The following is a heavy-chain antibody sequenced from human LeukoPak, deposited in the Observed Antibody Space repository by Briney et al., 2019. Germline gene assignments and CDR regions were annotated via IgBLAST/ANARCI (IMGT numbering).Heavy chain of an antibody. CDR2: IIPILGIA. J-gene: IGHJ3*02. CDR1: GGTFSSYA. Sequence: SVTVSCKASGGTFSSYAISWVRQAPGQGLEWMGRIIPILGIANYAQKFQGRVTITADKSTSTAYMELSSLRSEDTAVYYCARGTYYYDSSGSFDIWGQGTMVTVSS. V-gene: IGHV1-69*04. CDR3: ARGTYYYDSSGSFDI. D-gene: IGHD3-22*01.